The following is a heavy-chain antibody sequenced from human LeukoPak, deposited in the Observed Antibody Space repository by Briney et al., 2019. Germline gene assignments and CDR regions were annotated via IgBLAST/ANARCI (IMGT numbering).Heavy chain of an antibody. V-gene: IGHV3-23*01. CDR1: GFTFSSYA. CDR2: ISGSGGST. D-gene: IGHD2-15*01. Sequence: GGSLRLSCAASGFTFSSYAMSWVRQAPGKGLEWVSAISGSGGSTYYADSVKGRFTISRDNSKNTLYLQMNSLRAEDTAVYYCAKDIVVVVAATVGKNWGQGTLVTASS. CDR3: AKDIVVVVAATVGKN. J-gene: IGHJ4*02.